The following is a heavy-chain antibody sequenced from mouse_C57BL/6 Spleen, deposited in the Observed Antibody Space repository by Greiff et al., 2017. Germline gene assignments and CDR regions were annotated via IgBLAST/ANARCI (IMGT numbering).Heavy chain of an antibody. V-gene: IGHV5-9-1*02. Sequence: EVQLVESGEGLVKPGGSLKLSCAASGFTFSSYAMSWVRQTPEMRLEWVAYISSGGDYIYYADTVKGRFTISRDNARNTLYLQMSSLKSEDTAMYYCTRGGNGDYAMDYWGQGTSVTVSS. D-gene: IGHD1-1*02. CDR2: ISSGGDYI. CDR3: TRGGNGDYAMDY. J-gene: IGHJ4*01. CDR1: GFTFSSYA.